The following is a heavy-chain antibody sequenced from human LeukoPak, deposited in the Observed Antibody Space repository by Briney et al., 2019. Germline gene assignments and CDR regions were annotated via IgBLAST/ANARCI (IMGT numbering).Heavy chain of an antibody. CDR1: GFVFSIYT. D-gene: IGHD2/OR15-2a*01. Sequence: GGSLRLSCSASGFVFSIYTMYWVRQAPGKGPEYVSTISGSGNGGSIYYADSVKGRFTISRDDSKSIVYLQMNGLRSEDTAVYYCVKDFGRVRGTPDSWGQGTLVTVSS. V-gene: IGHV3-64D*06. CDR2: ISGSGNGGSI. CDR3: VKDFGRVRGTPDS. J-gene: IGHJ4*02.